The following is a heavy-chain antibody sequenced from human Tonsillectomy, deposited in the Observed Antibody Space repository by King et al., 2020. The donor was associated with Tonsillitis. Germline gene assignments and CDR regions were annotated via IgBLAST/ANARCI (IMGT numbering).Heavy chain of an antibody. CDR1: GGSLSSHH. D-gene: IGHD6-19*01. J-gene: IGHJ4*02. CDR3: AGTRSSAFYYDF. V-gene: IGHV4-59*11. CDR2: LYYSGST. Sequence: QLQESGPGLVKPSETLSLTCTVSGGSLSSHHWSWVRQSPGKGLEWIGYLYYSGSTKYNPSLKSRVTISGDTAKNQFSLKLASVTAADTAVYFCAGTRSSAFYYDFWGQGSLVTGSS.